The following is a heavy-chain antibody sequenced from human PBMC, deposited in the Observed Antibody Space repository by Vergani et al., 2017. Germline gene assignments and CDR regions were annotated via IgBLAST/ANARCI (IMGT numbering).Heavy chain of an antibody. V-gene: IGHV3-30*18. J-gene: IGHJ1*01. CDR1: GFTFSSYG. CDR2: ISYDGSIK. D-gene: IGHD2-2*02. Sequence: QVQLVESGGGVVQPGRSLRLSCAASGFTFSSYGMHWVRQAPGKGLEWVAVISYDGSIKYYADSVKGRFTISRDNSKNTLYLQMNSLRAEDTAVYYCAKVGEGYCSSTSCYTEAYFQHWGQGTLVTVSS. CDR3: AKVGEGYCSSTSCYTEAYFQH.